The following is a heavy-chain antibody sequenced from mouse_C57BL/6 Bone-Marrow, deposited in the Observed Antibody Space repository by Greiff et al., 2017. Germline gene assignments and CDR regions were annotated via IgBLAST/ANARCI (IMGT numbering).Heavy chain of an antibody. CDR3: ARSHYCGSAWFAY. J-gene: IGHJ3*01. V-gene: IGHV5-2*01. Sequence: EVQGVESGGGLVQPGESLKLSCESNEYEFPSHDMSWVRKTPEKRLELVAAINSDGGSTYYPDTMERRFIISRDNTKTALSLQMSSLRAADTALYYCARSHYCGSAWFAYWGQGTLVTVSA. CDR1: EYEFPSHD. CDR2: INSDGGST. D-gene: IGHD1-1*01.